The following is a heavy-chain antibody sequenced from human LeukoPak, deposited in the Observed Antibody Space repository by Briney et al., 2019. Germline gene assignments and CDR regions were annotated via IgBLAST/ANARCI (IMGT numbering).Heavy chain of an antibody. Sequence: GGSLRLSCATSGFIFNDYAIHWVRQAPGKGLEWVTFTSYDGSNKYYADSVRGRFTISRDNSKNTVYLQMDSLRVDDTAMYYCAKDKGSSGLDNAFDIWGHGTMVTVSS. CDR2: TSYDGSNK. CDR3: AKDKGSSGLDNAFDI. J-gene: IGHJ3*02. CDR1: GFIFNDYA. V-gene: IGHV3-30*18.